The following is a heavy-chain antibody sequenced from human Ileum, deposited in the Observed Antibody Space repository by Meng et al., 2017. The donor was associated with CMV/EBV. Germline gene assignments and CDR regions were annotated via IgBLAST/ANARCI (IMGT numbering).Heavy chain of an antibody. Sequence: PSETLSLTCDVSGGSISSTNWWSWVRQPPGKGLEWIGEIYHSGNTNYNPSLKSRVTISVDKSKNQFSLKLSSVTAADTAVYYCARADYRDQTGGQIDYWGQGTLVTVSS. J-gene: IGHJ4*02. CDR1: GGSISSTNW. CDR2: IYHSGNT. D-gene: IGHD7-27*01. CDR3: ARADYRDQTGGQIDY. V-gene: IGHV4-4*02.